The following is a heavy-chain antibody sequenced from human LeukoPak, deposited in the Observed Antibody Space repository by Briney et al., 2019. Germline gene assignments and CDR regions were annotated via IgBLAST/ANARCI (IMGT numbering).Heavy chain of an antibody. CDR3: ARHLNPHDYIGNSYSY. CDR1: GGSISSYY. CDR2: IYYSGST. D-gene: IGHD4-23*01. J-gene: IGHJ4*02. V-gene: IGHV4-59*08. Sequence: SETLSLTCTVSGGSISSYYWSWIRQPPGKGLEWIGYIYYSGSTNYNPSLKSRVTISVDTSKNQFSLKLSSVTAADTAVYYCARHLNPHDYIGNSYSYWGQGTMVTVSS.